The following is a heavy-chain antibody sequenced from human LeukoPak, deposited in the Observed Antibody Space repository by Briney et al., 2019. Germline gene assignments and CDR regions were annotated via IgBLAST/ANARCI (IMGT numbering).Heavy chain of an antibody. CDR3: ARNGHISAWSYYYYYVDV. CDR1: GYTFTGYS. Sequence: GASVKVSCKASGYTFTGYSMHWVRQAPGQGLEWMGWINPNSGGRKYAQKFQGRVTMTRDTSISTAYMELSGLGYDDTAVYYCARNGHISAWSYYYYYVDVWGMGTTVTVSS. D-gene: IGHD6-19*01. CDR2: INPNSGGR. V-gene: IGHV1-2*02. J-gene: IGHJ6*03.